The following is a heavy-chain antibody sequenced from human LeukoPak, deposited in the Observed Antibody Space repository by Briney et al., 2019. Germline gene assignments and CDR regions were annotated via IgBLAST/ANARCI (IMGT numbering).Heavy chain of an antibody. D-gene: IGHD3-3*01. CDR1: GFTFSSYA. Sequence: PGGSLRLSCAASGFTFSSYAMSWVRQAPGKGLEWVSAISGSGGSTYYADSVKGRFTISRDNSKNTLYLQMNSLRAEDTAVYYCARATPSSGYYSHFDYWGQGTLVTVSS. CDR2: ISGSGGST. CDR3: ARATPSSGYYSHFDY. V-gene: IGHV3-23*01. J-gene: IGHJ4*02.